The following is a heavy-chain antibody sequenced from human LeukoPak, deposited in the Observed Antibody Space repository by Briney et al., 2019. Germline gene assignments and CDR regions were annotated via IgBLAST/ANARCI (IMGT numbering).Heavy chain of an antibody. Sequence: SGGSLRLSCAVSGITLSNYGMSWVRQAPGKGLEWVAGISGSGGGTNYADSVKGRFTISRDNPRNTLYLQMNSLRAEDTAVYFCAKRGAVIRVILVGFHKEAYYFDSWGRGALVTVSS. J-gene: IGHJ4*02. CDR2: ISGSGGGT. D-gene: IGHD1-26*01. CDR1: GITLSNYG. V-gene: IGHV3-23*01. CDR3: AKRGAVIRVILVGFHKEAYYFDS.